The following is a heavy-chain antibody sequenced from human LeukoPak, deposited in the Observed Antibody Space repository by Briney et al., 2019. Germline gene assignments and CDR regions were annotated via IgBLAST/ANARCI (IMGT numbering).Heavy chain of an antibody. CDR2: ISAYNGNT. V-gene: IGHV1-18*01. J-gene: IGHJ5*02. D-gene: IGHD6-19*01. Sequence: ASVKVSCKASGYTFTSYGISWVRQAPGQGLEWKGWISAYNGNTNYAQKLQGRVTMTTDTSTSTAYMELRSLRSDDTAVYYCARSPATTIAVAAIREDWFDPWGQGTLVTVSS. CDR3: ARSPATTIAVAAIREDWFDP. CDR1: GYTFTSYG.